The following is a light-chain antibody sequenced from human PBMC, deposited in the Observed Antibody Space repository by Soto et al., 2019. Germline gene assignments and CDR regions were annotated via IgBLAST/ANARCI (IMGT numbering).Light chain of an antibody. V-gene: IGKV1-9*01. CDR2: GAY. Sequence: IQLTQSPSSLSASVGDKVTITCRASQDISTFLAWFQHHSGKAPKLLIYGAYTLQSGVPARFSGSGSGTEFTLTISSLQPEEFATYYCQQLKTNPCAFGQGTRLEI. CDR3: QQLKTNPCA. CDR1: QDISTF. J-gene: IGKJ2*02.